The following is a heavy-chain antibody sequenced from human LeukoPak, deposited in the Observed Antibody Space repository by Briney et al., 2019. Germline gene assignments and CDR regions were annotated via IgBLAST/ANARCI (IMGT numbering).Heavy chain of an antibody. CDR2: INPSGGST. Sequence: TSVKVSCKASGYTFTSYDINWVRQATGQGLEGMGIINPSGGSTSYAQKFQGRVTMTRDMSTSTDYMELSSLRSEDTAVYYCARDNSVGDTAWWFDPWGQGTLVTVSS. V-gene: IGHV1-46*01. D-gene: IGHD1-26*01. CDR1: GYTFTSYD. J-gene: IGHJ5*02. CDR3: ARDNSVGDTAWWFDP.